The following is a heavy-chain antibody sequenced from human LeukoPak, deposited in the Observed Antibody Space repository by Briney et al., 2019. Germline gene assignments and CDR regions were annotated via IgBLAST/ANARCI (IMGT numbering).Heavy chain of an antibody. V-gene: IGHV3-66*01. Sequence: GGSLRLSCAASGFTVSSNYMSWVRQAPGKGLEWVSVIYSGGSTYYADSVKGRFTISRDNSKNTLYLQMNSLRAEDTAVYYCERNYYASRPGYWGQGTLVTVSS. CDR2: IYSGGST. D-gene: IGHD3-22*01. J-gene: IGHJ4*01. CDR3: ERNYYASRPGY. CDR1: GFTVSSNY.